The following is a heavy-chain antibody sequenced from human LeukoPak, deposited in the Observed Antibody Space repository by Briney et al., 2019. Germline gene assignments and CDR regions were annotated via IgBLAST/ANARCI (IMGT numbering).Heavy chain of an antibody. CDR1: AFTFSDYS. CDR3: ARDYKYAFDN. CDR2: IGIDSGNT. D-gene: IGHD5-24*01. J-gene: IGHJ4*02. V-gene: IGHV3-48*01. Sequence: GGSLRLSCAPSAFTFSDYSMNWVRQAPGKGLEWISYIGIDSGNTNYADSVKGRFTNSGDKAKNSLYLQMNSRLGEDTAVYYCARDYKYAFDNWGQGTLVTVSS.